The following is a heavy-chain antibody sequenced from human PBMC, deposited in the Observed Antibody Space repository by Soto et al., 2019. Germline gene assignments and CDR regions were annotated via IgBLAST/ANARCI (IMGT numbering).Heavy chain of an antibody. V-gene: IGHV3-21*01. CDR3: AREYYDILTGPYYYYGMDV. J-gene: IGHJ6*02. Sequence: GGSLRLSCAASGLTFSSYSMNWVRQAPGKGLEWVSSISSSSSYIYYADSVKGRFTISRDNAKNSLYLQMNSLRAEDTAVYYCAREYYDILTGPYYYYGMDVWGQGTTVTVSS. D-gene: IGHD3-9*01. CDR2: ISSSSSYI. CDR1: GLTFSSYS.